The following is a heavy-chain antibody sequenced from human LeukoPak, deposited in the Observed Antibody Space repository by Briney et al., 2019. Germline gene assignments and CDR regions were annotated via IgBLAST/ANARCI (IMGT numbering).Heavy chain of an antibody. CDR2: INQDGSEK. CDR3: ASRSSVAASGPG. CDR1: GFTFSSYW. V-gene: IGHV3-7*01. D-gene: IGHD2-15*01. Sequence: GGSLRLSCAASGFTFSSYWMSWVRQAPGMGLEWVANINQDGSEKYYVDSVKGRFTISRDNAKNSLYLQMSSLRAEDTALYYCASRSSVAASGPGWGQGILVTVSS. J-gene: IGHJ4*02.